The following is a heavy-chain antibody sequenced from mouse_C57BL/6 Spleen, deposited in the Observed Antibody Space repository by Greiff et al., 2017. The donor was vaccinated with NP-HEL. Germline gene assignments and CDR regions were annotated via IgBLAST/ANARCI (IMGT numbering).Heavy chain of an antibody. Sequence: EVQLQQSGAELVRPGASVKLSCPASGFNIKDDYMHWVKQRPEQGLEWIGWIDPENGDTEYASKFQGKATITADTSSNTAYLQLSSLTSEDTAVYYCTALITTVVATEAMDYWGQGTSVTVSS. CDR3: TALITTVVATEAMDY. CDR1: GFNIKDDY. D-gene: IGHD1-1*01. V-gene: IGHV14-4*01. CDR2: IDPENGDT. J-gene: IGHJ4*01.